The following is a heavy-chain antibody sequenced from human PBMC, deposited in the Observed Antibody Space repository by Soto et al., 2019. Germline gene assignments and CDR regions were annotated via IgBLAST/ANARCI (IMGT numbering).Heavy chain of an antibody. CDR2: IKQDGNER. J-gene: IGHJ4*02. CDR1: GFTFSDYF. V-gene: IGHV3-7*01. CDR3: AIGHWLGC. D-gene: IGHD6-19*01. Sequence: ELQLVDSGGALVQPGESLRLSCAASGFTFSDYFTTWVRQAPGKGLEWVATIKQDGNERYYLDSVKGRFIISRDNAKNSRYLQMKAPRAENTVVYYCAIGHWLGCWGQGTLVTVSS.